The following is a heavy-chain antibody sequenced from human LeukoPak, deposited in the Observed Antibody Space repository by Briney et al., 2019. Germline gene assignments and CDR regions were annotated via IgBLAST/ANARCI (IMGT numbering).Heavy chain of an antibody. CDR2: IKSKTDGGTT. D-gene: IGHD3-9*01. J-gene: IGHJ4*02. CDR1: GFTFSNAW. V-gene: IGHV3-15*01. CDR3: TTEPTYYDILTGYSNFDY. Sequence: PGGPLRLSCAASGFTFSNAWMSWVRQAPGKGLEWVGRIKSKTDGGTTDYAAPVKGRFTISRDDSKNTLYLQMNSLKTEDTAVYYCTTEPTYYDILTGYSNFDYWGQGTLVTVSS.